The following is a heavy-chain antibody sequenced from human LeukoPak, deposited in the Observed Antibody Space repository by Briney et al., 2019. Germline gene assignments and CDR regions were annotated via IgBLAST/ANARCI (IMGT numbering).Heavy chain of an antibody. CDR2: IYYSGST. Sequence: PSETLSLTCTASGGSISSYYWSWIRQPPGKGLEWIGYIYYSGSTNYNPSLKSRVTISVDTSKNQFSLKMSSMTAADTAVYYCATAKGSVAGLIDYWGQGTLVTVSS. CDR3: ATAKGSVAGLIDY. J-gene: IGHJ4*02. CDR1: GGSISSYY. D-gene: IGHD6-19*01. V-gene: IGHV4-59*01.